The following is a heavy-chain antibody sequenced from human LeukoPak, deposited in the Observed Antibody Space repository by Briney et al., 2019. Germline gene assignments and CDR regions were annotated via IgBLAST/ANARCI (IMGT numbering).Heavy chain of an antibody. Sequence: SETLSLTCTVSGGSISSYYWSWIRQPAGKRLEWIGRIYTSGSTNYNPSLKSRVTMSVDTSKNQFSLKLSSVTAADTAVYYCARDSSSGYSCGWFDPWGQGTLVTVSS. CDR2: IYTSGST. CDR1: GGSISSYY. D-gene: IGHD6-13*01. CDR3: ARDSSSGYSCGWFDP. V-gene: IGHV4-4*07. J-gene: IGHJ5*02.